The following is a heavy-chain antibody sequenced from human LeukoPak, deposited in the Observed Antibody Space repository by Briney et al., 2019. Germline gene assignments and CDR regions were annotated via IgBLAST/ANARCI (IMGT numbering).Heavy chain of an antibody. D-gene: IGHD6-13*01. V-gene: IGHV3-74*01. CDR1: GFTFSSHW. CDR3: ARDISSWYYFDD. Sequence: GGSLRLSCAASGFTFSSHWMHWVRQGPGKGLVWVSRIDNDGSSATYADSVKGRFTISRDNAKNTLYLQMNSLRAEDTAVYYCARDISSWYYFDDWGQGTPATVSS. CDR2: IDNDGSSA. J-gene: IGHJ4*02.